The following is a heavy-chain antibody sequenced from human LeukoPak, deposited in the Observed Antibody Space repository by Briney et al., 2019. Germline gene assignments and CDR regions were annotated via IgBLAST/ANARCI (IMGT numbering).Heavy chain of an antibody. J-gene: IGHJ6*02. CDR2: IHHSGTT. V-gene: IGHV4-31*03. Sequence: SQTLSLTCNVSGDSISSGTYYWSWIRQRPGKGLEWIGYIHHSGTTFYNPSLKSRVTISVGTSKNQFSLKLNSMTAADTAVYYCARLDVWGQGTTVTVSS. CDR3: ARLDV. CDR1: GDSISSGTYY.